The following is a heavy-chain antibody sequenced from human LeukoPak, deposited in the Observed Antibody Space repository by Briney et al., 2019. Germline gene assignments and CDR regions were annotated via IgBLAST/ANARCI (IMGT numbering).Heavy chain of an antibody. J-gene: IGHJ4*02. CDR2: ISSSSSTI. CDR1: GFTFGSYS. Sequence: GGSLRLSCAASGFTFGSYSMNWVREAPGKGLEWVSYISSSSSTIYYADSVKGRFTISRDNAKNSLYLQMNSLRAEDTAVYYCASSYGDPDYWGQGTLVTVSS. D-gene: IGHD4-17*01. V-gene: IGHV3-48*01. CDR3: ASSYGDPDY.